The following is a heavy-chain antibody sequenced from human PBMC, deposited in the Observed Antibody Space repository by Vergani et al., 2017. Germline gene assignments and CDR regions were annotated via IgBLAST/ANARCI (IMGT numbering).Heavy chain of an antibody. CDR3: ARYRAYGDYGFRVWFDY. CDR1: GGTFSSYA. Sequence: QVQLVQSGAEVKKPGSSVKVSCKASGGTFSSYAISWVRQAPGQGLEWMGGIIPIFGTANYGQKFQGRVTITADESTSTAYMELSSLRSEDTAVYYCARYRAYGDYGFRVWFDYWGQGTLVTVSS. D-gene: IGHD4-17*01. V-gene: IGHV1-69*01. J-gene: IGHJ4*02. CDR2: IIPIFGTA.